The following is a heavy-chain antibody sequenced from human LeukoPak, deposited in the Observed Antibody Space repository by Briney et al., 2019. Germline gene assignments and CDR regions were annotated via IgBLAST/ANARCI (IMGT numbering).Heavy chain of an antibody. CDR2: IYYSGST. CDR1: GGSISSDY. Sequence: PSETLSLTCTVSGGSISSDYWSWIRQPPGKRLEWIGYIYYSGSTNYNPSLKSRVTISVDTSKNQFSLKLSSVTAADTAVYYCARDQRYYYGMDVWGQGTTVTVSS. CDR3: ARDQRYYYGMDV. V-gene: IGHV4-59*01. J-gene: IGHJ6*02.